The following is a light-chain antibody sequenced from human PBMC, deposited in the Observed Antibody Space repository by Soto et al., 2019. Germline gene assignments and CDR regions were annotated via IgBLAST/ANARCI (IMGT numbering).Light chain of an antibody. CDR2: AAS. J-gene: IGKJ1*01. CDR3: QQANSFPWT. V-gene: IGKV1-12*01. CDR1: QGINSW. Sequence: DIQMTQSPSSVSSSVGDRVTMTCRASQGINSWLAWYQQKPGKAPKLLIYAASHLQSGVPSRFSGSGSGTDFTLTISSLQPEDFATYYCQQANSFPWTFGQGTKVEIK.